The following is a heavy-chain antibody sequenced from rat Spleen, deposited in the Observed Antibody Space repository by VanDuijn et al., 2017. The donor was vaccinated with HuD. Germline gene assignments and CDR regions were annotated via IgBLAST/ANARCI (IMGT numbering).Heavy chain of an antibody. V-gene: IGHV2S61*01. Sequence: QVQLKESGPGLVKPSETLSLTCTVSGFSLTSYHVSWVRQPPGKGLEWMGVIWGNGNTYYNSALKSRLTISRDTSKSQVFLKMNSLQTEDTAVYFCASGIHDYWGQGVMVTVSS. CDR1: GFSLTSYH. CDR3: ASGIHDY. J-gene: IGHJ2*01. D-gene: IGHD1-4*01. CDR2: IWGNGNT.